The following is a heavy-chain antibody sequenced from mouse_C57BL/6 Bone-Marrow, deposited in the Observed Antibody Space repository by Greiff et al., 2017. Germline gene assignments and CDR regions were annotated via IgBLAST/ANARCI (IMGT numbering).Heavy chain of an antibody. V-gene: IGHV1-69*01. J-gene: IGHJ3*01. CDR3: ASWDGGFAY. D-gene: IGHD4-1*01. CDR1: GYTFTSYW. CDR2: IDPSDSYT. Sequence: QVQLQQSGAELVMPGASVKLSCKASGYTFTSYWMHWVKQRPGQGLEWIGEIDPSDSYTNYNQKFKGKSTLTVDKSSSTAYMQLSSLTSEDSAVYYCASWDGGFAYWGQGTLVTVSA.